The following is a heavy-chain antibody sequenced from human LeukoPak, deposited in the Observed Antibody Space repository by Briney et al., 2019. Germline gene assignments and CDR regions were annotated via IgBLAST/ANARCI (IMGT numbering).Heavy chain of an antibody. CDR1: GFTFSSYW. CDR2: INSDGSST. J-gene: IGHJ4*02. Sequence: GGSLRLSCAASGFTFSSYWMSWVRQAPGKGLVWVSRINSDGSSTSYADSVKGRFTISRDNAKNTLYLQMNSLRAEDTAVYYCARVRWWELDPFDYWGQGTLVTVSS. D-gene: IGHD1-26*01. V-gene: IGHV3-74*01. CDR3: ARVRWWELDPFDY.